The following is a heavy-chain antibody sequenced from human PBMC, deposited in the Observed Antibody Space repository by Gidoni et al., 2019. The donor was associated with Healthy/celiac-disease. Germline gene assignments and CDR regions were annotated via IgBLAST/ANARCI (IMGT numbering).Heavy chain of an antibody. CDR3: ARDGQGLRFLEWTDYYYYGMDV. V-gene: IGHV1-46*01. D-gene: IGHD3-3*01. CDR2: FNPSGGST. CDR1: CYTFIRYY. Sequence: QVQPVQSVSEAKKPGASVKVSCKESCYTFIRYYMPSLRQAPGQGLELMGIFNPSGGSTSYAQKFQGRVTRTRDTNTSTVYMELSRLRYEDTAVYYGARDGQGLRFLEWTDYYYYGMDVWGQGTTVTVSS. J-gene: IGHJ6*02.